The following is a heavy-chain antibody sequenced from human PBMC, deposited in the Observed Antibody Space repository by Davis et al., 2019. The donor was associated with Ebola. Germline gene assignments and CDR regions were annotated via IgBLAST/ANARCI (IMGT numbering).Heavy chain of an antibody. CDR2: IDPSDSYT. Sequence: GGSLRLSCKGSGYSFTSHWISWVRQMPGKGLEWMGRIDPSDSYTNYSPSFQGHVTISADKSISTAYLQWSSLKASDTAMYYCARHHEADDYVWGSYLDAFDIWGQGTMVTVSS. D-gene: IGHD3-16*02. CDR3: ARHHEADDYVWGSYLDAFDI. V-gene: IGHV5-10-1*01. J-gene: IGHJ3*02. CDR1: GYSFTSHW.